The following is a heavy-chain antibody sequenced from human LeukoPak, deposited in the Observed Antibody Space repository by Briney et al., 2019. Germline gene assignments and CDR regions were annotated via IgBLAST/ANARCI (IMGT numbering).Heavy chain of an antibody. D-gene: IGHD3-10*01. Sequence: GGSLRLSCAASGFTFSNYWMSWVRQAPGKGLEWVANIKDDGSEKYYVDSVKGRFTISRDNAKNSLYLQMNSLRDDDTAMYYCARTIRGFWGQGTLVTVSS. CDR1: GFTFSNYW. V-gene: IGHV3-7*01. J-gene: IGHJ4*02. CDR2: IKDDGSEK. CDR3: ARTIRGF.